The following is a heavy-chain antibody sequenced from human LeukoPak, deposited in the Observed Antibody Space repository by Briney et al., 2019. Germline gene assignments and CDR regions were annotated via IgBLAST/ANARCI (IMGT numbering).Heavy chain of an antibody. V-gene: IGHV3-11*04. CDR3: VRDLMGAGGTTAYFHH. Sequence: GGSLRLSCAASGFTFSDYYMTWIRQAPGKGLEWVSYISSSGSTIYYADSVKGRFTISRDNAKNSLYLQMNSLRAEDMAVYYCVRDLMGAGGTTAYFHHWGQGTLVTVSS. CDR2: ISSSGSTI. CDR1: GFTFSDYY. D-gene: IGHD1-1*01. J-gene: IGHJ1*01.